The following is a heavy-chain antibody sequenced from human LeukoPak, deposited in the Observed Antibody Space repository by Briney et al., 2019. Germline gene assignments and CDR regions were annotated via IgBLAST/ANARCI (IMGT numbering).Heavy chain of an antibody. J-gene: IGHJ4*02. V-gene: IGHV3-23*01. D-gene: IGHD6-13*01. CDR3: ARMPGTALEIDY. CDR2: ISGNSGSDT. Sequence: GGSLRLSCAASGLTFSSYAMGWVRQAPGKGLEWFSAISGNSGSDTYHADSVKGRFTISRDNSKNTLYLQMNSLRAEDTAVYYCARMPGTALEIDYWGQGTLVTVSS. CDR1: GLTFSSYA.